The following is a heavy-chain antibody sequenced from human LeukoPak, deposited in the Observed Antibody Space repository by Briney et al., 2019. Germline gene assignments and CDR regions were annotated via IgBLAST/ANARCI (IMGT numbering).Heavy chain of an antibody. V-gene: IGHV3-23*01. CDR3: ANSATGVSRAFDI. CDR2: ITGGGSST. J-gene: IGHJ3*02. CDR1: GFTFSSYA. D-gene: IGHD5/OR15-5a*01. Sequence: GGSLRLSCAASGFTFSSYAMSWVRQAPGKGLEWVSAITGGGSSTFYADSVNGRFAISRDNSKNTLYLQMNSLRAEDTAVYYCANSATGVSRAFDIWGQGTMVTVSS.